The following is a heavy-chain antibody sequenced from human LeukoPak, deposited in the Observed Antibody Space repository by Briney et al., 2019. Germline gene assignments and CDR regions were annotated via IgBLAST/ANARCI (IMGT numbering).Heavy chain of an antibody. J-gene: IGHJ6*02. D-gene: IGHD2-15*01. CDR3: AKDLSYCSGGTCYTSRYYGMDV. CDR2: ISGSGGNT. CDR1: GFTFFNYA. Sequence: GGSLRLSWAASGFTFFNYAMSWVRQSPGKGLEWVSIISGSGGNTNYADSVKGRFTISRDNSNNTLYLQMNSLRAEDTAVYYCAKDLSYCSGGTCYTSRYYGMDVWGQGTTVTVSS. V-gene: IGHV3-23*01.